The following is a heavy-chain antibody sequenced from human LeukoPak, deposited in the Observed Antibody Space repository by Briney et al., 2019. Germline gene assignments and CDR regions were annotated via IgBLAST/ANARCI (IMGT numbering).Heavy chain of an antibody. J-gene: IGHJ4*02. CDR1: GGSFSRYA. Sequence: SVKVSCKASGGSFSRYAISWVRQAPGQGLEWMGGIIPIFGTANYAQKFQGRVTMTEDTSTDTAYMELSSLRSEDTAVYYCATAYSGSYVSFDYWGQGTLVTVSS. D-gene: IGHD1-26*01. V-gene: IGHV1-69*06. CDR3: ATAYSGSYVSFDY. CDR2: IIPIFGTA.